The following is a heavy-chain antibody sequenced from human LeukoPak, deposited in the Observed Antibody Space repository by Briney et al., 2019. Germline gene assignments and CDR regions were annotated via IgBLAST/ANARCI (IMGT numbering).Heavy chain of an antibody. D-gene: IGHD1-26*01. J-gene: IGHJ4*02. CDR1: RFTFSSYA. V-gene: IGHV3-30*02. CDR2: IRYDGSNK. CDR3: ARQVVGATFQYYFDY. Sequence: GGSLRLSCAASRFTFSSYAMHWVRQAPGKGLEWVAFIRYDGSNKYYADSVKGRFTISRDNSKNTLYLQMNSLRAEDTAVYYCARQVVGATFQYYFDYWGQGTLVTVSS.